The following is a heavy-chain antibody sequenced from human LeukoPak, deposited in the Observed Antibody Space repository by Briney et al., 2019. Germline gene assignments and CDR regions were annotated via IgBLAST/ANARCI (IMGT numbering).Heavy chain of an antibody. V-gene: IGHV3-21*01. CDR2: ISNGSSYI. CDR3: ARGGEDYDFWSGYYSSGWFDP. D-gene: IGHD3-3*01. J-gene: IGHJ5*02. Sequence: PGGSLRLSCAASGFTFSSYSMNWVRQAPGKGLEWVSSISNGSSYIYYADSVKGRFTISRDNAKNSLYLQMNSLRAEDTAVYYCARGGEDYDFWSGYYSSGWFDPWGQGTLVTVSS. CDR1: GFTFSSYS.